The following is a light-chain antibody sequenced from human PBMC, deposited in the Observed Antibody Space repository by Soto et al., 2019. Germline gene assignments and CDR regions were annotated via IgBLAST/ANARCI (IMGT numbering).Light chain of an antibody. CDR2: HVS. CDR1: SXDFGGYNY. Sequence: QSALTQPGSVSGSPGQSITISCTGTSXDFGGYNYVSWYQQYPGKVPKLLIYHVSNRPSGVSNRFSGSKSGNTASLTISGLQAEDEADYFCTSFTSDNLYVFGTGTKVNVL. J-gene: IGLJ1*01. V-gene: IGLV2-14*03. CDR3: TSFTSDNLYV.